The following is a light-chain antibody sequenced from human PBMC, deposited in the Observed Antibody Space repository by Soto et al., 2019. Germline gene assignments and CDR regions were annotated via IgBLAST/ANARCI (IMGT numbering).Light chain of an antibody. V-gene: IGLV2-14*01. CDR1: SSDVGDNY. CDR2: EVS. Sequence: SVLTQPPSASGSPGQSVTISCTGTSSDVGDNYASWYQQQPGKAPKLMISEVSNRPSGVSNRFSGSKSGNTASLIISGLQAEDEADYYCCSFTSITTYVFGTGTKVTVL. CDR3: CSFTSITTYV. J-gene: IGLJ1*01.